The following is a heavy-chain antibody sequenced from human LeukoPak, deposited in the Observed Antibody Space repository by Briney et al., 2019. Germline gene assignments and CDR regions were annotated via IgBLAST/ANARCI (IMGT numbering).Heavy chain of an antibody. J-gene: IGHJ4*02. D-gene: IGHD3-10*01. V-gene: IGHV4-30-4*01. CDR1: GGSIYSGDYY. CDR2: TYYSGST. Sequence: PSETLSLTCTVSGGSIYSGDYYWSWIRQPPGKGLEWIGYTYYSGSTYYNPSLKSRLTISVDTSKNQFSLELSSVTAADTAMYYCARGRDYYGSGSTDLDYWGQGILVTVSS. CDR3: ARGRDYYGSGSTDLDY.